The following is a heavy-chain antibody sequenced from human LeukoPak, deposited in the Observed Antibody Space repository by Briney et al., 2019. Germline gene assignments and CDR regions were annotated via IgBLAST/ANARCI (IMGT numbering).Heavy chain of an antibody. V-gene: IGHV3-20*04. CDR3: ARGRIAVAGPYYFDY. D-gene: IGHD6-19*01. CDR1: GFTFDGFG. Sequence: GGSLRLSCAASGFTFDGFGMSWVRQAPGKGLEWVSSIKWDGDNIRYADSVKGRFTISRDNGKNFLYLQMNSLRAEDTARYYCARGRIAVAGPYYFDYWGQGTLVTVSS. J-gene: IGHJ4*02. CDR2: IKWDGDNI.